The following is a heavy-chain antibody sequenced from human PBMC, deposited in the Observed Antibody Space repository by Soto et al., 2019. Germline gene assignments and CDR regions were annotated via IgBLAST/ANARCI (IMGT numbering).Heavy chain of an antibody. CDR1: SPTMNSSHL. J-gene: IGHJ4*02. CDR3: AALHFWSGPWTHTRLDY. CDR2: ISPSGST. V-gene: IGHV4-4*02. D-gene: IGHD3-3*02. Sequence: TQWNTCSASSPTMNSSHLCSLLREPPGQRLAWLGQISPSGSTNYNPSLKSRVPISVDKSKNHFSLKLTSVNAADTAAYYCAALHFWSGPWTHTRLDYWGQGTLSTV.